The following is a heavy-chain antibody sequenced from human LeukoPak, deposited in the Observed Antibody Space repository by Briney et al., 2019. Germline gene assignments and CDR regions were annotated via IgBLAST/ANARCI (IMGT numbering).Heavy chain of an antibody. CDR1: GFTFSSYW. J-gene: IGHJ4*02. CDR3: ARALYDSSGYYSHFDY. CDR2: INSDGSRT. D-gene: IGHD3-22*01. Sequence: PGGSLRLSCVDSGFTFSSYWMHWVRQVPGKGLVWVSRINSDGSRTNYADSVKGRFTISRDNAKNSLSLQMNSLRAEDTSVYYCARALYDSSGYYSHFDYWGQGTLVTVSS. V-gene: IGHV3-74*01.